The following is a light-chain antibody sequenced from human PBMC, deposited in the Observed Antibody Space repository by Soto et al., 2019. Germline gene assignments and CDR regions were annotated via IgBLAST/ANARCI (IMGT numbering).Light chain of an antibody. CDR1: QSVNSN. CDR2: RAS. J-gene: IGKJ5*01. V-gene: IGKV3-15*01. Sequence: IVMTQSATPLSVSPCEGATLSCRASQSVNSNLAWYRHKPGQAPRLLIYRASTRAAGLPDRFSGSGSGTEFTLTISSLQSEDVAVYYCQQDHKLPITLGQGTRLEI. CDR3: QQDHKLPIT.